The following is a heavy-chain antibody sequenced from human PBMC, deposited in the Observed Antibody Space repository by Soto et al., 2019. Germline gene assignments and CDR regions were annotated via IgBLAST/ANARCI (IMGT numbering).Heavy chain of an antibody. CDR2: IHLESRKT. CDR3: ALTTTWFAHMAV. J-gene: IGHJ6*02. Sequence: GASVKVSCKACGYTFSYYDINWVRQAPGQGLEWMGWIHLESRKTSFAQKFQGRLTMTGDTSIDTAYMDLTSLTSEDTAVYYCALTTTWFAHMAVWGHGTTLTASX. CDR1: GYTFSYYD. V-gene: IGHV1-8*01. D-gene: IGHD3-10*01.